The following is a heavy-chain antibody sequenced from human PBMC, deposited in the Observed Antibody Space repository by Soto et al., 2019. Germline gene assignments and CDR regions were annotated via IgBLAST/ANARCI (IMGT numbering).Heavy chain of an antibody. CDR1: GGSISSYY. J-gene: IGHJ4*02. V-gene: IGHV4-59*01. D-gene: IGHD6-13*01. Sequence: QVQLQESGPGLVKPSETLSLTCTVSGGSISSYYWSWIRQPPGKGLEWIGYIYYSGSTNYNPSLKSRVTISVDTSKNQFSLKLSSVTAAGTAVYYCARDRSSWGYWGQGTLVTVSS. CDR3: ARDRSSWGY. CDR2: IYYSGST.